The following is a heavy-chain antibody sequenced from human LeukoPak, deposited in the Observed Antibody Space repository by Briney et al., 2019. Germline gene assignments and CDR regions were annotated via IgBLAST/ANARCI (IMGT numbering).Heavy chain of an antibody. V-gene: IGHV6-1*01. CDR3: TSGLSGGFDL. D-gene: IGHD2-15*01. CDR2: TYYRSKWYH. J-gene: IGHJ2*01. CDR1: GDSVSSNTAA. Sequence: SQTLSLTCDISGDSVSSNTAAWNWIRQSPSRGLEWLGRTYYRSKWYHDYAVSMKSRITINADTSKNQFSLQVNSVTPEDTAVYSCTSGLSGGFDLWGRGTLVTVSS.